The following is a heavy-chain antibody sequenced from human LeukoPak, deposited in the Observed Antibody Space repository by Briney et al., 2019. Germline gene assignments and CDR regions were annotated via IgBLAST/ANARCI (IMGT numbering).Heavy chain of an antibody. V-gene: IGHV3-48*04. Sequence: PGGSLRLSCAASGFTFSTYSLNWVRQAPGKGLEWVSYISGSSNTIYYADSVKGRFTIPRDNAKNSLYLQMNSLRAEDTAVYYCARHTVTTWDLDYWGQGTLVTVSS. CDR2: ISGSSNTI. D-gene: IGHD4-17*01. CDR3: ARHTVTTWDLDY. J-gene: IGHJ4*02. CDR1: GFTFSTYS.